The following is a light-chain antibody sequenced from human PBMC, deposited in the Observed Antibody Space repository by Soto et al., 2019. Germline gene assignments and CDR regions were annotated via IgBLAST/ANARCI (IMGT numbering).Light chain of an antibody. Sequence: QSALTQPASVSGSPGQSITISCIGTSSDVGAYDLVSWYQQHPGTAPRLIIYEVSERPSGVPDRFSASKSGNTASLTVSGLQAEDEADYYCSSFVAGNNYWVFGGGTKLTVL. CDR2: EVS. J-gene: IGLJ3*02. CDR3: SSFVAGNNYWV. V-gene: IGLV2-8*01. CDR1: SSDVGAYDL.